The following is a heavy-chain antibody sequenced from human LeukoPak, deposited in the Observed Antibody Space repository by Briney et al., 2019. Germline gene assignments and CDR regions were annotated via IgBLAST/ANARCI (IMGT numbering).Heavy chain of an antibody. J-gene: IGHJ4*02. CDR1: GFTFSSYA. V-gene: IGHV3-23*01. CDR2: ISASGGST. Sequence: GGSLRLSCAASGFTFSSYAMSWVRQAPGKGLEWVSIISASGGSTYYADSVKGRFTISRDNSKNTLYLQMNSLRAEDTAVYYCARANRRYYDSSGYSPYYFDYWGQGTLVTVSS. CDR3: ARANRRYYDSSGYSPYYFDY. D-gene: IGHD3-22*01.